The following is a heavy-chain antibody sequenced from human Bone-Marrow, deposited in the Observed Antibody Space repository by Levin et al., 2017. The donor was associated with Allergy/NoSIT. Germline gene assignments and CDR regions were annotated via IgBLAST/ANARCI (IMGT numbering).Heavy chain of an antibody. CDR2: FYFSGSA. D-gene: IGHD6-13*01. J-gene: IGHJ3*02. CDR1: GGSIDSIVSQTHY. Sequence: SETLSLTCAVSGGSIDSIVSQTHYGGWVRQFPGRGLEWIGSFYFSGSAYYNPSLKSRVTISVDKSKKQLSLNLASLTAAATAVYYCVRGDYDVSRSLCFDIWGQGAMVTVSP. CDR3: VRGDYDVSRSLCFDI. V-gene: IGHV4-39*01.